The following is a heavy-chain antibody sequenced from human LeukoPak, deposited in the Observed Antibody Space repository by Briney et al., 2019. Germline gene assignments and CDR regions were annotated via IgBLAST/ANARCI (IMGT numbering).Heavy chain of an antibody. CDR1: GFIFSDYS. CDR3: AKGSPNYCDSSGYWAYVYAFDI. D-gene: IGHD3-22*01. V-gene: IGHV3-30*18. J-gene: IGHJ3*02. CDR2: ITSDQSNT. Sequence: GRSLRLSCAASGFIFSDYSMNCVRQAPGKGLEWVSAITSDQSNTWHADSVKGRFTISRDNSKNTLYLQMNSLRAEDTAVYYCAKGSPNYCDSSGYWAYVYAFDIWGQGTMVTVSS.